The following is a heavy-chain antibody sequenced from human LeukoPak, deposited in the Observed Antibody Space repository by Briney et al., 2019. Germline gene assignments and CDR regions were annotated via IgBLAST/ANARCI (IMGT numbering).Heavy chain of an antibody. CDR2: IYYSGST. Sequence: SETLSLTCTVSGGSISSYYWSWIRQPPGKGLEWIGYIYYSGSTNYNPSLKSRVTISVDTSKNQFSLKLSSVTAADTAVYYCARGLAPGWGYYRYYMDVWGKGTTVTISS. CDR1: GGSISSYY. J-gene: IGHJ6*03. V-gene: IGHV4-59*01. CDR3: ARGLAPGWGYYRYYMDV. D-gene: IGHD6-19*01.